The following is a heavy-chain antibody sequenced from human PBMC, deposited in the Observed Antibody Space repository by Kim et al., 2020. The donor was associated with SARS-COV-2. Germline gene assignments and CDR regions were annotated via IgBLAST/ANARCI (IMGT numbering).Heavy chain of an antibody. D-gene: IGHD6-13*01. CDR1: GFTFDDYA. V-gene: IGHV3-9*01. J-gene: IGHJ2*01. CDR3: AKGPAYSPSIAAAGPGWYFDL. CDR2: ISWNSGSI. Sequence: GGSLRLSCAASGFTFDDYAMHWVRQAPGKGLEWVSGISWNSGSIGYADSVKGRFTISRDNAKNSLYLQMNSLRAEDTALYYCAKGPAYSPSIAAAGPGWYFDLWGRGTLVTVSS.